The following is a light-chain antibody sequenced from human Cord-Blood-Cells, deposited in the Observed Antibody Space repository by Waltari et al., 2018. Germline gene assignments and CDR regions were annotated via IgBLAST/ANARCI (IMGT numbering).Light chain of an antibody. J-gene: IGLJ1*01. Sequence: QSALTQPASVSGSPGQSLTISCTGTSSDVGGYNYVSWYQQHPGKAPKLMIYDVSNRPSGVSNRFSGSKSGNTASLTISGLQDEDEADYYCSSYTSSSTLVFGTGTKVTVL. CDR1: SSDVGGYNY. V-gene: IGLV2-14*01. CDR3: SSYTSSSTLV. CDR2: DVS.